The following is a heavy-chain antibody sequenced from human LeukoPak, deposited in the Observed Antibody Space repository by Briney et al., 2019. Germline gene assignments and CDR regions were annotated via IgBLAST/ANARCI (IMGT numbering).Heavy chain of an antibody. V-gene: IGHV4-30-4*01. D-gene: IGHD2-2*01. CDR1: GGSISSGDYY. J-gene: IGHJ4*02. CDR2: IYYSGST. CDR3: ARYCSSTSCSPGIYYSDY. Sequence: PSETLSLTCTVSGGSISSGDYYWSWIRQPPGKGLEWIGYIYYSGSTYYNPSLKSRVTISVDTSKNQFSLKLSSVTAADTAVYYCARYCSSTSCSPGIYYSDYWGQGTLVTVSS.